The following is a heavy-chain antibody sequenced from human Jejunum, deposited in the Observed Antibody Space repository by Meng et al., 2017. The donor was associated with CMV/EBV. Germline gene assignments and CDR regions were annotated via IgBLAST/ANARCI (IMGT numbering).Heavy chain of an antibody. CDR3: ARGPGASTREGFDY. V-gene: IGHV4-4*07. CDR2: FYSSDTY. D-gene: IGHD1-26*01. CDR1: GGSSHNYY. Sequence: LEESGTGLVKPSEPLSLSCTVSGGSSHNYYCTGIRRSDRKGLEWIGRFYSSDTYNYHPSLTSRVTMSLDTSKNQFSINLRSVTAADTAIYYCARGPGASTREGFDYWGLGTLVTVSS. J-gene: IGHJ4*02.